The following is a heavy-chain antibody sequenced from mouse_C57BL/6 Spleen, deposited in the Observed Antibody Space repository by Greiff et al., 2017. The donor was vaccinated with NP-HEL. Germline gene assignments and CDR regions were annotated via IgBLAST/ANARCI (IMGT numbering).Heavy chain of an antibody. D-gene: IGHD3-3*01. J-gene: IGHJ2*01. CDR2: IYPGDGDT. V-gene: IGHV1-82*01. CDR1: GYAFSSSW. Sequence: VQLQQSGPELVKPGASVKISCKASGYAFSSSWMNWVKQRPGKGLEWIGRIYPGDGDTNYNGKFKGKATLTAYKSSSTAYMQLSSLTSEDSAVYFCARWGLFDYWGQGTTLTVSS. CDR3: ARWGLFDY.